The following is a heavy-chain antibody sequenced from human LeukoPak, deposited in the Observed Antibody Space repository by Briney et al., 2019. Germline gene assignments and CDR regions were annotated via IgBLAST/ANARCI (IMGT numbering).Heavy chain of an antibody. V-gene: IGHV3-30*12. CDR2: IQYDGANE. Sequence: PGGSLRLSCAASGFSFSSYGMHWVRQAPGKGLQWVAHIQYDGANEHYADSVKGRFTISRDNSMGTLFLQMNSLRADDTAVYYCARESPSIPSFDYWGQGTLVTVSS. D-gene: IGHD6-6*01. CDR3: ARESPSIPSFDY. CDR1: GFSFSSYG. J-gene: IGHJ4*02.